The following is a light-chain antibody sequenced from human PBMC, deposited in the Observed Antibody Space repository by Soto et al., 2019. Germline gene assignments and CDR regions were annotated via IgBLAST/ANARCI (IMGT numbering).Light chain of an antibody. CDR3: SSYAGSNNFV. CDR2: EVT. Sequence: VLTQPPSASGSPGQSVTISCTGTSSDVGGYNFVSWYQQHPGKAPKLMIYEVTKRPSGVPDRFSGSKSGNTASLTVSGLQAEDEADYYCSSYAGSNNFVFGTGTKVTVL. J-gene: IGLJ1*01. CDR1: SSDVGGYNF. V-gene: IGLV2-8*01.